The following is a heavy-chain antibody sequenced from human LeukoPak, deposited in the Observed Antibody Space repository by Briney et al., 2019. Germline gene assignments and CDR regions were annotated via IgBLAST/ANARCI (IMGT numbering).Heavy chain of an antibody. Sequence: PGGSLRLSCAASGFTFSSYAMSWVRQAPGKGLEWVSAISGSGGSTYYADSVKGRFTISRDNSKNTLYLQMNSLRAEDTAVYYCTITNQYIQSGTFDYWGQGTLVTVSS. J-gene: IGHJ4*02. D-gene: IGHD5-24*01. V-gene: IGHV3-23*01. CDR3: TITNQYIQSGTFDY. CDR2: ISGSGGST. CDR1: GFTFSSYA.